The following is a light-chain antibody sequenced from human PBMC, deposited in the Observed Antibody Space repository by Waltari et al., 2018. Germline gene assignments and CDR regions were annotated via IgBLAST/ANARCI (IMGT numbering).Light chain of an antibody. CDR3: QQYKSYSLLT. Sequence: DIQMTQSPSTLSASVGDRVTITCRASQSISNWLAWYQQKPGKAPKLLIYKASTLESGVPSRFSGSGSGTEFTLTISSLQPDDFATYYCQQYKSYSLLTFGGVTKVEIK. J-gene: IGKJ4*01. V-gene: IGKV1-5*03. CDR1: QSISNW. CDR2: KAS.